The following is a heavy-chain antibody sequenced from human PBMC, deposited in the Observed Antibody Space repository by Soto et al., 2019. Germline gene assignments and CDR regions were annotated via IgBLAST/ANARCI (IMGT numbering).Heavy chain of an antibody. Sequence: EVQLLESGGDLVQPGGSLRLSCAASGFSFRSYAMGWVRQAPGKGLNWVSSISAGGDGTYYADSVKGRFTISRDNSKNTVYLQMTSLRADDTAVYYCAAGGRYPYYWGPGTLVTVSS. CDR1: GFSFRSYA. CDR2: ISAGGDGT. J-gene: IGHJ4*02. CDR3: AAGGRYPYY. D-gene: IGHD1-26*01. V-gene: IGHV3-23*01.